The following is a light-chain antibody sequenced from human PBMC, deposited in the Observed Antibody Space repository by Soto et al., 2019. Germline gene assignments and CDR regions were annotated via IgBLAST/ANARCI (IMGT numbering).Light chain of an antibody. CDR1: SGSVSTSYY. J-gene: IGLJ3*02. CDR3: VLYMGSGISV. Sequence: QAVVTQESSSSVSPGGTVTLTCGLSSGSVSTSYYPAWYQQTPGQAPRTLIYGTKIRSSGVPDRFSGSILGNKAALTITGAQADDESDYYCVLYMGSGISVFGGGTKVTVL. CDR2: GTK. V-gene: IGLV8-61*01.